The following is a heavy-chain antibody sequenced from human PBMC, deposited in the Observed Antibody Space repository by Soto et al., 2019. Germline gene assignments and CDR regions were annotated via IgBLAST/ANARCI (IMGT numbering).Heavy chain of an antibody. CDR1: GFTFSSYW. CDR3: ASGSSQVPYGMDV. CDR2: IKQDGSEK. J-gene: IGHJ6*02. D-gene: IGHD6-13*01. Sequence: GGSLRLSCAASGFTFSSYWMSWVRQAPGKGLEWVANIKQDGSEKYYVDAVKGRFTISRDNAKTPLYLQMNSLRAEDTAVYYFASGSSQVPYGMDVWGQGTTVTVSS. V-gene: IGHV3-7*01.